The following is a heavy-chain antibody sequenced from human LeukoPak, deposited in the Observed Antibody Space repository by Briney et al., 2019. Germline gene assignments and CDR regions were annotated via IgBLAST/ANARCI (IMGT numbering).Heavy chain of an antibody. CDR2: IYYSGST. V-gene: IGHV4-59*11. D-gene: IGHD2-15*01. CDR1: GDSISSHY. Sequence: SETLSLTCTVSGDSISSHYWSWIRPPPGKGLERIGFIYYSGSTSYNPSLKSRVTISVDTSNNQFSLKLSSVTAADTAVYYCARGVVGFYYYYYMDVWGKGTTVTVSS. J-gene: IGHJ6*03. CDR3: ARGVVGFYYYYYMDV.